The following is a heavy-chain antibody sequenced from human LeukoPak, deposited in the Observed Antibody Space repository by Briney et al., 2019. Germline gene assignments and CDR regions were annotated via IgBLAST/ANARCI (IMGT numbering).Heavy chain of an antibody. J-gene: IGHJ4*02. V-gene: IGHV3-30*18. CDR2: ISYDGSNK. CDR1: GFTFSSYG. CDR3: AKAHSSGWYDY. Sequence: GRSLRLSCAASGFTFSSYGMHWVRQAPGKGLEWVAVISYDGSNKYYADSVKGRFTISRDNSKNTLYLQMNSLRAKDTAVYYCAKAHSSGWYDYWGQGTLVTVSS. D-gene: IGHD6-19*01.